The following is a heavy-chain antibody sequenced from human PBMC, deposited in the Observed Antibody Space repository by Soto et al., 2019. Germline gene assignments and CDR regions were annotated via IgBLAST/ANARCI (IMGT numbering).Heavy chain of an antibody. J-gene: IGHJ4*02. CDR1: GVTFSEYY. V-gene: IGHV3-11*01. CDR2: IGSSGDKI. Sequence: PGGSLRLSCAASGVTFSEYYVTWIRQAPGKGLELVSSIGSSGDKIYYGNSEKDQFTIARDNTRNFFNPHMNSLRAEDPAFYYCARVGANKVWNIASRPKGYHFDNWGQGTLVTVSS. D-gene: IGHD6-13*01. CDR3: ARVGANKVWNIASRPKGYHFDN.